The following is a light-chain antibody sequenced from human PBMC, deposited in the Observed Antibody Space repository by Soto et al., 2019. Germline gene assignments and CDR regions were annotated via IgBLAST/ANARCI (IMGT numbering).Light chain of an antibody. V-gene: IGKV1-5*03. CDR2: KAS. Sequence: DIQMTQSPSTLFGSVGDRVTITCRASQTISSWLAWYQQKPGKAPKLLIYKASTLKSGVPSRFSSSGSGTEFTLTISSLQPDDFATYYCQHYNSYSEAFGQGTKVDIK. CDR1: QTISSW. J-gene: IGKJ1*01. CDR3: QHYNSYSEA.